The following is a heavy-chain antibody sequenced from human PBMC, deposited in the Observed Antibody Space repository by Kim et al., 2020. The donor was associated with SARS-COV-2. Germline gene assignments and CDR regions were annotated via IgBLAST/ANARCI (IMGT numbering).Heavy chain of an antibody. J-gene: IGHJ4*02. D-gene: IGHD3-9*01. CDR1: GYTFTGYY. Sequence: ASVKVSCKASGYTFTGYYMHWVRQAPGQGLEWMGWINPNSGGTNYAQKFQGRVTMTRDTSISTAYMELSRLRSDDTAVYYCARGGRPKYYDILTGYYEGVERFGDWGQGNLGTVSS. CDR2: INPNSGGT. V-gene: IGHV1-2*02. CDR3: ARGGRPKYYDILTGYYEGVERFGD.